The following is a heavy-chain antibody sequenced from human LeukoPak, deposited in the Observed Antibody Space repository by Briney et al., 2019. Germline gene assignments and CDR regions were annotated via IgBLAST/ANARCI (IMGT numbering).Heavy chain of an antibody. CDR2: IWYDGSNK. CDR1: GFTFSSYG. J-gene: IGHJ4*02. Sequence: RGSLRLSCAASGFTFSSYGMHWVRQAPGKGLEWVAVIWYDGSNKYYADSVKGRFTISRDNSKNTLYLQMNSLRAEDTAVYYCARGEYITGTYFDYWGQGTLVTVSS. D-gene: IGHD1-7*01. CDR3: ARGEYITGTYFDY. V-gene: IGHV3-33*01.